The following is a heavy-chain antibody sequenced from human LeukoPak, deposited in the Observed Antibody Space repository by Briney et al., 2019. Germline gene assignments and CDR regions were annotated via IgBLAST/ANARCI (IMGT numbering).Heavy chain of an antibody. J-gene: IGHJ4*02. V-gene: IGHV3-23*01. CDR3: AKDRVGAMLYFDQ. D-gene: IGHD1-26*01. Sequence: GGSLRLSCAASGFTFSSSAMSWVRQAPGKGLEWVSNISGSGSGGSTYYADSVKGRFSISRDNSKNTLFLQMDSLRAEDTAIYYCAKDRVGAMLYFDQWGQGTLVTVSS. CDR1: GFTFSSSA. CDR2: ISGSGSGGST.